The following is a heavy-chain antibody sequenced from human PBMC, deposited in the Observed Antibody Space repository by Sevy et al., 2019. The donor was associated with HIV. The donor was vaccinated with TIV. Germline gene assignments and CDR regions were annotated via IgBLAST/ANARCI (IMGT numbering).Heavy chain of an antibody. D-gene: IGHD4-17*01. CDR3: TRGRRVYADYGVDY. V-gene: IGHV3-49*03. Sequence: GGSLRLSGTASGFTFGEYSMSWFRQAPGKGLEWVSFIRSEVYGGTTEYAASVKGRFTISRDDSKSIAYLQMSSLKTEDTAVYYCTRGRRVYADYGVDYWGQGTLVTVSS. CDR1: GFTFGEYS. J-gene: IGHJ4*02. CDR2: IRSEVYGGTT.